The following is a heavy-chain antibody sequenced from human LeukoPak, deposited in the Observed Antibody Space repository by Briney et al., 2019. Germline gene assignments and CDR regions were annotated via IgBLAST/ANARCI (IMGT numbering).Heavy chain of an antibody. CDR3: AKGSSKTAYWYFDL. Sequence: EGSLRLSCAASGFTFSSYAMSWVRQAPGKGLEWVSTISGSGGSTYYADSVKGRFTISRDNSKNTLYLQMNSLRAEDTAVYYCAKGSSKTAYWYFDLWGRGTLVTVSS. CDR2: ISGSGGST. D-gene: IGHD4-11*01. V-gene: IGHV3-23*01. CDR1: GFTFSSYA. J-gene: IGHJ2*01.